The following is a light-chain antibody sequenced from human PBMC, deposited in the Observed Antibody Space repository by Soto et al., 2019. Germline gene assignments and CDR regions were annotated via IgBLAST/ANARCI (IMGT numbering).Light chain of an antibody. Sequence: QSALTQPHSASGTPGQRFTIYCSGSSSNIGTSSVHWFQQLPGTAPKLLISTTNQRPSGVPERFSGSKSGTSASLAISGLQSEDEADYYCAAWDDSLNGHVFGTGTKVTVL. CDR3: AAWDDSLNGHV. CDR1: SSNIGTSS. CDR2: TTN. J-gene: IGLJ1*01. V-gene: IGLV1-44*01.